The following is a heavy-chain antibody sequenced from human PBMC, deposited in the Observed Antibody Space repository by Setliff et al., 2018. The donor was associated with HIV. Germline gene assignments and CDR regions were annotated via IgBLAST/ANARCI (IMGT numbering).Heavy chain of an antibody. CDR3: ARGQASNDYGVSF. V-gene: IGHV4-38-2*02. CDR1: GYSISSGYY. Sequence: PSETLSLTCTVSGYSISSGYYWGWIRQPPGKGLEWIGSIYHSGSTYYNPSLKSRVTISVDTSKNQFSLKLSSVTAADTAVYYCARGQASNDYGVSFWGQGTMVTVSS. D-gene: IGHD4-17*01. J-gene: IGHJ3*01. CDR2: IYHSGST.